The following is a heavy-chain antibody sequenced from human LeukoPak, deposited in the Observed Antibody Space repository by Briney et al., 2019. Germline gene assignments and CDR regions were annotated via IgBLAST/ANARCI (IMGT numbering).Heavy chain of an antibody. V-gene: IGHV4-31*03. CDR3: ARAFYYDSGSYYPPEY. Sequence: SETLSLTCTVSGGSISSGGYYWSWIRQHPGKGLEWIGYIYYSGSTYYNPSLKSRVTISVDTSKNQFSLKLSSVTAADTAVYFCARAFYYDSGSYYPPEYWGQGTLVTVSS. D-gene: IGHD3-10*01. J-gene: IGHJ4*02. CDR1: GGSISSGGYY. CDR2: IYYSGST.